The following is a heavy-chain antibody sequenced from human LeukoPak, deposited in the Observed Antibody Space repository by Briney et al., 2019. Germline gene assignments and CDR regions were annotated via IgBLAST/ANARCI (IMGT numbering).Heavy chain of an antibody. CDR2: IIPIFGTA. J-gene: IGHJ5*02. V-gene: IGHV1-69*13. CDR1: GGTFSSYA. Sequence: VASVKVSCKASGGTFSSYAISRVRQAPGQGLEWMGGIIPIFGTANYAQKFQGRVTITADESTSTAYMELSSLRSEDTAVYYCARDCSSTSCFNWFDPWGQGTLVTVSS. D-gene: IGHD2-2*01. CDR3: ARDCSSTSCFNWFDP.